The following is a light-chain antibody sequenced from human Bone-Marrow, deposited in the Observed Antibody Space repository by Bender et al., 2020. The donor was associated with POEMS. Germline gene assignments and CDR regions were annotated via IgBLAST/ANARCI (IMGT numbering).Light chain of an antibody. CDR3: SSYAVSILYVA. V-gene: IGLV1-44*01. CDR1: SSNIGAHA. J-gene: IGLJ2*01. Sequence: QSVLTQPPSASGTPGQRVTISCSGGSSNIGAHAVNWYQHLPGTAPKLLIYSSHRRPSGVPDRFSGSKSGNTASLTVSGLQAEDEADYYCSSYAVSILYVAFGGGTKLTVL. CDR2: SSH.